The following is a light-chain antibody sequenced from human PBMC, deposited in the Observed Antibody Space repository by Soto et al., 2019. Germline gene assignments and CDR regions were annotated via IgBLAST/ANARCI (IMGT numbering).Light chain of an antibody. CDR3: SSYTSTNTLV. CDR2: DVS. J-gene: IGLJ2*01. Sequence: QSALIQPASVSGSPGQSITISCTGTSSDVGAYNHVSWYQQHPGKAPKLMIYDVSNRPSGVSNRFSVSKSGNTASLTISGLQAEDEADDHCSSYTSTNTLVFGGGTKLTVL. V-gene: IGLV2-14*01. CDR1: SSDVGAYNH.